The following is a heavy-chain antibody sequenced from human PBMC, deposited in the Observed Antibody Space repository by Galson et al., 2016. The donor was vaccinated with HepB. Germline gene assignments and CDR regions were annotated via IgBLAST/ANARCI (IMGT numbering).Heavy chain of an antibody. CDR3: ARGFCGGTSCYGGFYYGMDV. Sequence: SLRLSCAASGFTFSSYAMSWVRQAPGKGLEWVSVLYGIGTTYYADAVQGRFTISRYDDQNTLFLQMDRLRPEDTATYFCARGFCGGTSCYGGFYYGMDVWGKGTRVIVSS. CDR1: GFTFSSYA. D-gene: IGHD2-2*01. V-gene: IGHV3-23*05. J-gene: IGHJ6*04. CDR2: LYGIGTT.